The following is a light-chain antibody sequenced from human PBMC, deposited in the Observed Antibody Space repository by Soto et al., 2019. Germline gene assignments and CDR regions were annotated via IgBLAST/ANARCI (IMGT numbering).Light chain of an antibody. V-gene: IGLV7-43*01. CDR2: STD. J-gene: IGLJ3*02. CDR1: TGAVTSDHC. Sequence: QAVVTQESSLTVSPGVTVTLTCASSTGAVTSDHCPNWFQQKPGQAPKSLIYSTDNKHSWTPARFSGSLLGGKAALTLSGVQPEDEAEYYCLLYFGDTRMFGGGTQLTVL. CDR3: LLYFGDTRM.